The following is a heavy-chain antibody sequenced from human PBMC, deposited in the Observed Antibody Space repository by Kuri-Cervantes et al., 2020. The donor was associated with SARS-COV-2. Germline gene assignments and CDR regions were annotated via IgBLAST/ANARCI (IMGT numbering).Heavy chain of an antibody. D-gene: IGHD2-21*01. CDR3: ARGFCGGDCYSYYYYYMDV. Sequence: SETLSLTCSVSRGSISSTSYYWAWIRQPPGKGLEWIGSIYYLGNTFYNPSLNSRVTISVDTSKNQFSLKLSSVTAADTAVYYCARGFCGGDCYSYYYYYMDVWGKGTTVTVSS. V-gene: IGHV4-39*07. CDR2: IYYLGNT. CDR1: RGSISSTSYY. J-gene: IGHJ6*03.